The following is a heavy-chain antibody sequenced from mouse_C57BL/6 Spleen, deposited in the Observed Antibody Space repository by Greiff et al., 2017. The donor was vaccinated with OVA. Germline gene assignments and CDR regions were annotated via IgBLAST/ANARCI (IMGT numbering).Heavy chain of an antibody. CDR2: FHPYNDDT. V-gene: IGHV1-47*01. Sequence: VQLQQSGAELVKPGASVKMSCKASGYTFTTYPIEWMKQNHGKSLEWIGNFHPYNDDTKYNEKFKGKATLTVEKSSSTVYLGLSRLTSDDSAVYYCARGDYGNLGKGYFDYWGQGTTLTVSS. J-gene: IGHJ2*01. CDR3: ARGDYGNLGKGYFDY. CDR1: GYTFTTYP. D-gene: IGHD2-1*01.